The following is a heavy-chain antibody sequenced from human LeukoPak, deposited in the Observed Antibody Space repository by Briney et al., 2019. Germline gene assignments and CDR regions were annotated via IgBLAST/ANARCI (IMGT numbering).Heavy chain of an antibody. CDR3: ARVGYSYVAFDI. CDR1: GGSISSSNW. D-gene: IGHD5-18*01. Sequence: PSGTLSLTCAVSGGSISSSNWWSWVRQPPGKGLEWIGEIYHTGNINYNPSLKSRVTISVDKSKNQFSLKQSSVTAADTAVYYCARVGYSYVAFDIWGQGTMVTVSS. CDR2: IYHTGNI. J-gene: IGHJ3*02. V-gene: IGHV4-4*02.